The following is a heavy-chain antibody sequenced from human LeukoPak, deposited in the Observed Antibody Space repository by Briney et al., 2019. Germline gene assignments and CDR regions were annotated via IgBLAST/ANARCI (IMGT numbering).Heavy chain of an antibody. D-gene: IGHD6-13*01. CDR1: GFTLSSYA. Sequence: GGSLRLSCAASGFTLSSYAMSWVRQAPGKGLEWVSAISGSGGSTYYADSVKGRFTISRDNSKNTLYLQMNSLRAEDTAVYYCAKEMALSYSSSWYGDYWGQGTLVTVSS. V-gene: IGHV3-23*01. CDR2: ISGSGGST. CDR3: AKEMALSYSSSWYGDY. J-gene: IGHJ4*02.